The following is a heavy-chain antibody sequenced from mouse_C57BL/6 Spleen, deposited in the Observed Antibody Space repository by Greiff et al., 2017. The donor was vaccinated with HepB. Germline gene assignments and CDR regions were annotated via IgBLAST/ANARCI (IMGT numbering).Heavy chain of an antibody. Sequence: QVQLQQSGAELVKPGASVKMSCKASGYTFTSYWITWVKQRPGQGLEWIGDIYPGSGSTNYNEKFKSKATLTVDTSSSTAYMQLSSLTSEDSAVYYCAKPYYDYDVWYFDVWGTGTTVTVSS. V-gene: IGHV1-55*01. D-gene: IGHD2-4*01. CDR3: AKPYYDYDVWYFDV. CDR1: GYTFTSYW. CDR2: IYPGSGST. J-gene: IGHJ1*03.